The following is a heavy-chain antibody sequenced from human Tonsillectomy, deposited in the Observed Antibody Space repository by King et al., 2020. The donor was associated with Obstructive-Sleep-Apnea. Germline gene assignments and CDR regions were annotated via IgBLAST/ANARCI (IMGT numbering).Heavy chain of an antibody. D-gene: IGHD3-16*01. Sequence: LVQSGSELKKPGASVKVSCKASGYIFTSHAMNWVRQAPGQGLEWMGWINTNTGNPTYAQGFTGRFVFSLDTSVTTAYLQISSLKAEDTAIYYCARGLGPYYYYAMDVWGQGTSVTVSS. CDR3: ARGLGPYYYYAMDV. V-gene: IGHV7-4-1*02. J-gene: IGHJ6*02. CDR1: GYIFTSHA. CDR2: INTNTGNP.